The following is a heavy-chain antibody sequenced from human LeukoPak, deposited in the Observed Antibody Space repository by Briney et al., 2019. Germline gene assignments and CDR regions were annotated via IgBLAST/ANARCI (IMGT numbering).Heavy chain of an antibody. CDR1: GGSISSSNW. CDR2: IYHSGST. Sequence: PSGTLSLTCAVSGGSISSSNWWSWVRQPPGKGLEWLGEIYHSGSTNYNPSLKSRVTTSVDKSKNQFSLKLSSVTAADTAVYYCASEIISYYYDSSGYYPRWGQGTLVTVSS. D-gene: IGHD3-22*01. J-gene: IGHJ4*02. CDR3: ASEIISYYYDSSGYYPR. V-gene: IGHV4-4*02.